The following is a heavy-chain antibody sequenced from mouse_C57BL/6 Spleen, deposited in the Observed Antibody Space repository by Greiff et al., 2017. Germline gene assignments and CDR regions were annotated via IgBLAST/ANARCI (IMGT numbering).Heavy chain of an antibody. D-gene: IGHD1-1*01. Sequence: VQLQQPGAELVKPGASVKMSCKASGYTFTSYWITWVKQRPGQGLEWIGVIYPGSGSTNYNEKFKSKATLTVDTSSSTAYMQLSSLTSEDSAGYDCAFGDYSGYWYFDVWGTGTTVTVSS. J-gene: IGHJ1*03. V-gene: IGHV1-55*01. CDR2: IYPGSGST. CDR1: GYTFTSYW. CDR3: AFGDYSGYWYFDV.